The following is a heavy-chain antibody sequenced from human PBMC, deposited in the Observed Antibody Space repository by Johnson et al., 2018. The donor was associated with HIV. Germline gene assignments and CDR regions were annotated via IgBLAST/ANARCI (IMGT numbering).Heavy chain of an antibody. CDR2: INWNGGST. Sequence: VQLVESGGGVVQPGRSLRLSCAASGFTFTTYAMHWVRQAPGKGLEWVSGINWNGGSTGYAASVKGRFTISRDNAKNSLYLQMNSLRAEDTALYYCARDRRGHLSWSSDAFDTWGQGTVVIVSS. J-gene: IGHJ3*02. V-gene: IGHV3-20*04. CDR1: GFTFTTYA. D-gene: IGHD6-13*01. CDR3: ARDRRGHLSWSSDAFDT.